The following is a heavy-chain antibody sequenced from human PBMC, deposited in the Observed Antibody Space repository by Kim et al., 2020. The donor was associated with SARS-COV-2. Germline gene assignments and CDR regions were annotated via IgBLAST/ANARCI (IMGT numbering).Heavy chain of an antibody. V-gene: IGHV3-21*01. CDR2: ISSTGSYI. J-gene: IGHJ4*02. CDR3: ARDIKPQGYCSGGSCHSFLY. Sequence: GGSLRLSCATSGFTFNSYSMNWVRQAPGKGLEWVASISSTGSYIYYADSVKGRFTISRDNAKKSLFLQMNSLRAEDTAIYYCARDIKPQGYCSGGSCHSFLYGGQGTLVTVSS. D-gene: IGHD2-15*01. CDR1: GFTFNSYS.